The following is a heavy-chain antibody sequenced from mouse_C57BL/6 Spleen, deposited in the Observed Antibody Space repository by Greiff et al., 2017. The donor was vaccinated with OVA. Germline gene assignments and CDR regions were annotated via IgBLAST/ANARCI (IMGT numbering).Heavy chain of an antibody. CDR3: ARNDHDGGFAY. Sequence: VQLQQPGAELVKPGASVKLSCKASGYTFTSYWMHWVKQRPGQGLEWIGMIHPNSGGTNYNEKFKGKATLTVDKSSSTAYMQLSSLTSEDSAVYYCARNDHDGGFAYWGQGTLVTVSA. J-gene: IGHJ3*01. CDR2: IHPNSGGT. CDR1: GYTFTSYW. D-gene: IGHD2-12*01. V-gene: IGHV1-64*01.